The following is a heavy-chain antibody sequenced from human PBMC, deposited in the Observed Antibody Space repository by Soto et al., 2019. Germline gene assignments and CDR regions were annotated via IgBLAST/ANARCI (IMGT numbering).Heavy chain of an antibody. CDR1: GGSISSSSYY. D-gene: IGHD3-10*01. J-gene: IGHJ5*02. V-gene: IGHV4-39*07. CDR2: IYYSGST. CDR3: ARAVTPYFGTWFDP. Sequence: SETLSLTCTVSGGSISSSSYYWGWIRQPPGKGLEWIGSIYYSGSTYYNPSLKSRVTISVDKSKNQFSLKLSSVTAADMAVYYCARAVTPYFGTWFDPWGQGTLVTVSS.